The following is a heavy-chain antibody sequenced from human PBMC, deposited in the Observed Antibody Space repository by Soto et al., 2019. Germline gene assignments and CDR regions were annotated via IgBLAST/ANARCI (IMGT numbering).Heavy chain of an antibody. V-gene: IGHV1-69*13. D-gene: IGHD6-19*01. CDR1: GGTFSSYA. CDR3: ASRGWADAFDI. J-gene: IGHJ3*02. Sequence: ASVKVSCKASGGTFSSYAISWVRQAPGQGLEWMGGIIPIFGTANYAKKFQARVTITADESTSRAYMELSSLRSEDTAVYYCASRGWADAFDIWGQGTMVTVSS. CDR2: IIPIFGTA.